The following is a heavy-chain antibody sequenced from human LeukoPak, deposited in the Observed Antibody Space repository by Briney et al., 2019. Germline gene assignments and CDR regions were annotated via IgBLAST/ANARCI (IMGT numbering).Heavy chain of an antibody. D-gene: IGHD6-19*01. CDR3: ARLYSGWYGDY. Sequence: SETLSLTCAVYGGSFSGYYWSWIRQPPGKGLEWIGEINHSGSTNYNPSLKSRVTISVDTSKNQFSLKLSSVTAADTAVYYCARLYSGWYGDYWGQGALVTVSS. CDR1: GGSFSGYY. V-gene: IGHV4-34*01. J-gene: IGHJ4*02. CDR2: INHSGST.